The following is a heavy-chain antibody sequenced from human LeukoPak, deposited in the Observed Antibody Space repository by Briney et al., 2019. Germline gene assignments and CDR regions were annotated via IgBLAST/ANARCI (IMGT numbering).Heavy chain of an antibody. CDR2: IYYTGST. J-gene: IGHJ4*02. CDR1: GASISGGTYY. CDR3: ARRGGSGRAFDY. D-gene: IGHD1-26*01. V-gene: IGHV4-39*01. Sequence: SETLSLTCSVSGASISGGTYYWGWIRQPPGKGREWMGSIYYTGSTYDNPSLKSRVTISVDTSKNQFSLKLSSVTAADTAVYYCARRGGSGRAFDYWGQGTLVTVSS.